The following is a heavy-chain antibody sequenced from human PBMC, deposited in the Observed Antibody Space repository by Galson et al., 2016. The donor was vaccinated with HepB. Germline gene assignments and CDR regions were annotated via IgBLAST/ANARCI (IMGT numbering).Heavy chain of an antibody. J-gene: IGHJ4*02. D-gene: IGHD1-1*01. CDR2: IWYDGGNK. CDR1: GFSFSNYG. Sequence: SLRLSCAASGFSFSNYGMHWVRQAPGKGLEWVAVIWYDGGNKYYADSVKGRLTISRDNSRKTLYLQMNSLRAEDTAVYYCARESSGTTLGALDYWGQGTLVTVYS. CDR3: ARESSGTTLGALDY. V-gene: IGHV3-33*01.